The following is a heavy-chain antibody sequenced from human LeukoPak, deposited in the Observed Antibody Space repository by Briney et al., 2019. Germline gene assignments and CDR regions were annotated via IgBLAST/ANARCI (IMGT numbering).Heavy chain of an antibody. CDR1: GFTFSSYG. D-gene: IGHD3-10*01. CDR2: ISYDGSNK. J-gene: IGHJ4*02. Sequence: GGSLRLSCAASGFTFSSYGMHWVRQAPGKGLEWVAVISYDGSNKYYADSVKGRFTISRDNSKNTLYLQMNSLRAEDTAVYYCARGATMVRGVGWGQGTLVTVSS. CDR3: ARGATMVRGVG. V-gene: IGHV3-30*03.